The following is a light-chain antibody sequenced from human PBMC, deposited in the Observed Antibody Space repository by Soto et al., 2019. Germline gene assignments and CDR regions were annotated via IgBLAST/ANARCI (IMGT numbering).Light chain of an antibody. J-gene: IGLJ3*02. CDR3: QSYDSSLSGPV. Sequence: QSVLTQPPSVSGAPGQRVTISCTVSSSNIGAHYYIHWYQQLPGTAPKLLIYGNSNRPSGVPDRFSGSKSGTSASLAITGLQAEDEADYYCQSYDSSLSGPVFGGGTKLTVL. CDR1: SSNIGAHYY. CDR2: GNS. V-gene: IGLV1-40*01.